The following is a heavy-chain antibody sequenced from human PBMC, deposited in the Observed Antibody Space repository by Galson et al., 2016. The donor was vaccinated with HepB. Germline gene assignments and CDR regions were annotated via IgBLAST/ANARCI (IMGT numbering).Heavy chain of an antibody. Sequence: SLRLSCAASGFTFSSYGMHWVRQAPGKGLEWVAVMWYDGSNKYYADSVKGRFTISRDNSKNTLYLQMNSLRAEDTAVYYCATSGYSYGWGCFDYWGQGTLVTVSS. CDR1: GFTFSSYG. CDR2: MWYDGSNK. V-gene: IGHV3-33*01. D-gene: IGHD5-18*01. J-gene: IGHJ4*02. CDR3: ATSGYSYGWGCFDY.